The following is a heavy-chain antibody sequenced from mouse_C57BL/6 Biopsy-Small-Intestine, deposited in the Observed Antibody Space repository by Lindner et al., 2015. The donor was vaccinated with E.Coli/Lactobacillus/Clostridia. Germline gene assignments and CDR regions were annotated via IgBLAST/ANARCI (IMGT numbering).Heavy chain of an antibody. CDR3: ATVDNRNDRAIDY. CDR1: GGTFNRYA. Sequence: SVKVSCKASGGTFNRYAVNWVRQAPGQGFEWIGRIMVVLGIVNYAQNLQDRVTIIADESTNTIYMELSSLRSEDTAVYYCATVDNRNDRAIDYWGQGTLVTVSS. D-gene: IGHD1-1*01. J-gene: IGHJ4*01. V-gene: IGHV1-74*01. CDR2: IMVVLGIV.